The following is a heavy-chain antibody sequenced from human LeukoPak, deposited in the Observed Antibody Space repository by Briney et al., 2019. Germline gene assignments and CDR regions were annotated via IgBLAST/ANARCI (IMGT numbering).Heavy chain of an antibody. CDR1: GGSISSFY. V-gene: IGHV4-59*01. Sequence: SETLSLTCTVSGGSISSFYWSWIRQPPGKGLEYIGYIYNSGSTNYSPSLKSRVTISVDTSKNQFSLKLSSVTAADTAVYYCARGTQLWLPTNWFDSWGQGTLVTVSS. CDR3: ARGTQLWLPTNWFDS. J-gene: IGHJ5*01. CDR2: IYNSGST. D-gene: IGHD5-18*01.